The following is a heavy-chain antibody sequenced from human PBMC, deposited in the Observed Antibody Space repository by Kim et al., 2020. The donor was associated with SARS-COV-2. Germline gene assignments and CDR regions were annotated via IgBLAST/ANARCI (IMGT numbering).Heavy chain of an antibody. CDR3: AREGAMVRGLGLYYGMDV. CDR1: GYTFTSYA. Sequence: ASVKVSCKASGYTFTSYAMHWVRQAPGQRLEWMGWINAGNGNTKYSQKFQGRVTITRDTSASTAYMELSSLRSEDTAVYYCAREGAMVRGLGLYYGMDVWGQGTTVTVSS. V-gene: IGHV1-3*01. D-gene: IGHD3-10*01. CDR2: INAGNGNT. J-gene: IGHJ6*02.